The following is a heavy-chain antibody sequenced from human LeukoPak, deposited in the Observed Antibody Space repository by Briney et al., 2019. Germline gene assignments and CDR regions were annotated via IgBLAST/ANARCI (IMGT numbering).Heavy chain of an antibody. V-gene: IGHV3-30*18. CDR1: GFTFSSYG. D-gene: IGHD3-3*01. J-gene: IGHJ6*02. CDR2: ISYDGSNK. CDR3: AKAPSWRPTYYGMDV. Sequence: GESLRLSCAASGFTFSSYGMHWVRQAPGKGLEWVAVISYDGSNKYYADSVKGRFTISRDNSKNTLYLQMNSLRAEDTAVYYCAKAPSWRPTYYGMDVWGQGTTVTVSS.